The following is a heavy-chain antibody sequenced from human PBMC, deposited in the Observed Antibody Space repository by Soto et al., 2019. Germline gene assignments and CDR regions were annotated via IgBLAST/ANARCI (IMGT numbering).Heavy chain of an antibody. D-gene: IGHD1-26*01. CDR3: ARHPTEYSGSYYYYGMDV. CDR2: IYYSGST. Sequence: PSETLSLTCTVSGGSISSSSYYWGWTRQPPGKGLEWIGSIYYSGSTYYNPSLKSRVTISVDTSKNQFSLKLSSVTAADTAVYYCARHPTEYSGSYYYYGMDVWGQGTTVTVSS. J-gene: IGHJ6*02. CDR1: GGSISSSSYY. V-gene: IGHV4-39*01.